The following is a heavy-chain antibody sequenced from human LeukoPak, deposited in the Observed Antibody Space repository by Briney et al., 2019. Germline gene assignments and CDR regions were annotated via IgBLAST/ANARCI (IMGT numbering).Heavy chain of an antibody. CDR1: GGSISSSSYY. CDR3: ARHLYGSGSYYAPFRRFDY. D-gene: IGHD3-10*01. J-gene: IGHJ4*02. V-gene: IGHV4-39*01. CDR2: IYYSGST. Sequence: SETLSLTCTVSGGSISSSSYYWGWIRQPPGKGLEWIGSIYYSGSTYYNPSLKSRVTISVDTSKNQFSLKLSSVTAADTAVYYCARHLYGSGSYYAPFRRFDYWGQGTLVTVSS.